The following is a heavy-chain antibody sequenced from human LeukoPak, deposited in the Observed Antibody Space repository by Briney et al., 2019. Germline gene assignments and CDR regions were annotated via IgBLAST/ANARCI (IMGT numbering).Heavy chain of an antibody. V-gene: IGHV3-23*01. CDR3: AKVLLYYDVNYAFDI. J-gene: IGHJ3*02. Sequence: GGSLRLSCAASGFTFSSCAMSWVRQAPGKGLEWVSAISGSGGSTYYADSVKGRFTISRDNSKNTLYLQMNSLRAEDTAVYYCAKVLLYYDVNYAFDIWGQGTMVTVSS. CDR1: GFTFSSCA. CDR2: ISGSGGST. D-gene: IGHD3-22*01.